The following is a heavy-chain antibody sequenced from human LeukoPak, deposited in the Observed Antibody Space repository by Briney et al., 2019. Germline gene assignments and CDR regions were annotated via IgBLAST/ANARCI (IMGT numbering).Heavy chain of an antibody. Sequence: ASVKVSCKASGYTFLGYYMHWVRQAPGQRLEWMGWINAGNGNTKYSQKFQGRVTITRDTSASTAYMELSSLRSEDTAVYYCAREKVEGNQIQLWLLFDYWGQGTLVTVSS. CDR2: INAGNGNT. V-gene: IGHV1-3*01. CDR1: GYTFLGYY. J-gene: IGHJ4*02. CDR3: AREKVEGNQIQLWLLFDY. D-gene: IGHD5-18*01.